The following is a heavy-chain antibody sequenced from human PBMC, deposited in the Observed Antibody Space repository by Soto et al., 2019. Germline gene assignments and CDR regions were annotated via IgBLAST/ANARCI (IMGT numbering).Heavy chain of an antibody. CDR3: ARRANPHYYYGMDV. Sequence: ASVKVSCKASGYTFTGYYMHWVRQAPGQGLEWMGWINPNSGGTNYAQKFQGWVNMTRDTSISTAYMELSRLRSDDTAVYYCARRANPHYYYGMDVWGQGTTVTVS. J-gene: IGHJ6*02. CDR2: INPNSGGT. CDR1: GYTFTGYY. V-gene: IGHV1-2*04.